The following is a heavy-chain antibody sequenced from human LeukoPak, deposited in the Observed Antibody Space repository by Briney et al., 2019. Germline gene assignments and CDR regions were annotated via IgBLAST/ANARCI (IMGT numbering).Heavy chain of an antibody. Sequence: SETLSLTCTVSGGSISSSNFYWGWIRQPPGKGLEWIGSIYYSGSTYYNPSLKSRVSISVDTSKNQFSLKLSSVTAEDTAMYYCAMYILYTSGSYSEIHWLDPWGRGTLVTVSS. CDR2: IYYSGST. V-gene: IGHV4-39*07. CDR3: AMYILYTSGSYSEIHWLDP. CDR1: GGSISSSNFY. D-gene: IGHD1-26*01. J-gene: IGHJ5*02.